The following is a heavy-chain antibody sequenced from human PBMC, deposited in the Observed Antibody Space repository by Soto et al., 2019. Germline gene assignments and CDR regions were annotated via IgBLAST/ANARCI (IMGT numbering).Heavy chain of an antibody. V-gene: IGHV1-69*02. CDR2: IIPILGIA. J-gene: IGHJ3*02. Sequence: SVKRSCKAAGWAFSIDIISWVRQAPGQGLEWMGRIIPILGIANYAQKFQGRVTITADKSTSTAYMELSSLRSEDTAVYYCASSLRIAVAGNAFDIWGQGTMVTVSS. CDR1: GWAFSIDI. CDR3: ASSLRIAVAGNAFDI. D-gene: IGHD6-19*01.